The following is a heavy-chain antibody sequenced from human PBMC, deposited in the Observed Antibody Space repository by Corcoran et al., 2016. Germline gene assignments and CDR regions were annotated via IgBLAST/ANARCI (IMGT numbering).Heavy chain of an antibody. CDR3: AGRFSNRYCSSTSCYLSAFDY. D-gene: IGHD2-2*01. CDR1: GGTFSSYA. CDR2: IIPIFGTA. V-gene: IGHV1-69*06. J-gene: IGHJ4*02. Sequence: QVQLVQSGAEVKKPGSSVKVSCKASGGTFSSYAISWVRQAPGQGLEWMGGIIPIFGTANYAQKFQGRVTITADKSTSTAYMELSSLRSEDTAVYYCAGRFSNRYCSSTSCYLSAFDYWGQGTLVTVSS.